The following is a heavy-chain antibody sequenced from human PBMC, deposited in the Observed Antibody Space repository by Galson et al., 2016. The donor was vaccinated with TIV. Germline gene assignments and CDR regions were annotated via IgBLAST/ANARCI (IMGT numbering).Heavy chain of an antibody. CDR2: INPLLGTV. D-gene: IGHD5-18*01. J-gene: IGHJ6*02. Sequence: CKASGDTFSMIVFNWVRQAPGQGLDWMGGINPLLGTVNNAQKFQGRVTFTADESRSTAYMELSSLKSEDTAIYYYATDRNTALDTYHAYYGMDAWGQGTAVIVSS. CDR3: ATDRNTALDTYHAYYGMDA. V-gene: IGHV1-69*01. CDR1: GDTFSMIV.